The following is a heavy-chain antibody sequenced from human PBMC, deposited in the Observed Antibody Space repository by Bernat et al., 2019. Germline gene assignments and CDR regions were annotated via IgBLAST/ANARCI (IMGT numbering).Heavy chain of an antibody. CDR2: IYYSGST. CDR1: GGSISSYY. Sequence: QVQLQESGPGLVKPSETLSLTCTVSGGSISSYYWSWIRQPPGKGLEWIGYIYYSGSTNYNPSLKSRVTISVDTSKNQFSLKLSSVTAADTAVYYCASSRLADTAMPFDYWGQGTLVTVSS. D-gene: IGHD5-18*01. J-gene: IGHJ4*02. CDR3: ASSRLADTAMPFDY. V-gene: IGHV4-59*01.